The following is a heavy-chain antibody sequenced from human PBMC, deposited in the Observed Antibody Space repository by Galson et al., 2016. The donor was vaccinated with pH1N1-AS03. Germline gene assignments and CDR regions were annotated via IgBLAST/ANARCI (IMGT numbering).Heavy chain of an antibody. CDR1: GFSLSTSGVG. Sequence: PALVKPTQTLTLTCTFSGFSLSTSGVGVGWIRQPPGKALEWLARIYWDDDKNYSPSLKSRLTITENTPKNQVVLTMTNMDPVYTATYYCAHFLSGYYATWFDPWGQGTLVTVSS. J-gene: IGHJ5*02. V-gene: IGHV2-5*02. D-gene: IGHD4-17*01. CDR2: IYWDDDK. CDR3: AHFLSGYYATWFDP.